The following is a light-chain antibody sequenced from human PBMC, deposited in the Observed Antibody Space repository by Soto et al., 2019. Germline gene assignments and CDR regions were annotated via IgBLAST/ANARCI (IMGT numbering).Light chain of an antibody. CDR2: AAS. V-gene: IGKV1-39*01. CDR3: QHGYSTPT. Sequence: DIQMTQSPSSLSASVGDRVTITCRASQTINNYLNWYQQKPGEAPKLLIYAASSLQSGVPSRFSGSDSGTDFTLTIRTLQPEDFSTYYCQHGYSTPTFGQGTRLEIE. J-gene: IGKJ5*01. CDR1: QTINNY.